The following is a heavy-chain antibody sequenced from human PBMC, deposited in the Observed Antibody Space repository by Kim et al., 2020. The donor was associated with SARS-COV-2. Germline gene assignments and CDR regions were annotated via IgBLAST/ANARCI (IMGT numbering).Heavy chain of an antibody. J-gene: IGHJ3*02. V-gene: IGHV3-33*01. CDR2: IWYDGSNK. CDR1: GFTFSSYG. D-gene: IGHD3-3*01. CDR3: ARETYPALDHYDFWSGYFSSGAFDI. Sequence: GGSLRLSCAASGFTFSSYGMHWVRQAPGKGLEWVAVIWYDGSNKYYADSVKGRFTISRDNSKNTLYLQMNSLRAEDTAVYYCARETYPALDHYDFWSGYFSSGAFDICGQGTMVTVSS.